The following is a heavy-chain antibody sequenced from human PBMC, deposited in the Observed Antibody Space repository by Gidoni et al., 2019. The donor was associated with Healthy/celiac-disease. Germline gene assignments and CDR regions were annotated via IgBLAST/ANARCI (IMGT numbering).Heavy chain of an antibody. CDR2: IKSKTDGGTT. CDR3: TTEGGDSSGYPYYYYYGMDV. J-gene: IGHJ6*02. V-gene: IGHV3-15*01. CDR1: GFTFSNAW. D-gene: IGHD3-22*01. Sequence: EVQLVESGGGLVKPGGSLRLSCAASGFTFSNAWMSWVRQAPGKGLEWVGRIKSKTDGGTTDYAAPVKGRFTISRDDSKNTLYLQMNSLKTEDTAVYYCTTEGGDSSGYPYYYYYGMDVWGQGTTVTVSS.